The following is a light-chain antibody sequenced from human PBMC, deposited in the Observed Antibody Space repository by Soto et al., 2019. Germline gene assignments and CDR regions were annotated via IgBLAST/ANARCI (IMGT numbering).Light chain of an antibody. Sequence: QSVLTQPPSASGTPGQRGTISCSGTSSNIGSNSVNWYQQLPGTAPTLLIFSNNQRPSGVPDRFSGSKSGTSASLAVNGLRSEDEADYYCVAWDDSLNGPLFGGGTKLTVL. V-gene: IGLV1-44*01. J-gene: IGLJ3*02. CDR3: VAWDDSLNGPL. CDR1: SSNIGSNS. CDR2: SNN.